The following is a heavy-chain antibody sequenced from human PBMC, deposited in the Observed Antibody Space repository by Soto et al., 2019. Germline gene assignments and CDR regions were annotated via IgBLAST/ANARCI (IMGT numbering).Heavy chain of an antibody. D-gene: IGHD6-13*01. Sequence: QVQLQESGPGLVKPSETLSLTCTVSGGSISSYYWSWIRQPQGKGLEWIGYIYYSGSTNYNPSLTSRVTISVTSTKNRISLKPSSVTAADTCVYYCAGRYSRAFVIWGQGTMVTVSS. CDR3: AGRYSRAFVI. CDR2: IYYSGST. CDR1: GGSISSYY. V-gene: IGHV4-59*08. J-gene: IGHJ3*02.